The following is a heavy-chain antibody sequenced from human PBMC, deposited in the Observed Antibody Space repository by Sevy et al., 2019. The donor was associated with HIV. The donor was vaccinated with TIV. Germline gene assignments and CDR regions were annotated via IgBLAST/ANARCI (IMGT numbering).Heavy chain of an antibody. CDR3: AKGGGYCSGGSCYSWYYYYYMDV. Sequence: GGSLRLSCAASGFTFSSYGMHWVRQAPGKGLEWVAVISYDGSNKYYADSVKGRFTISRDNSKKTLYLQMNSLRDEDTAVYYCAKGGGYCSGGSCYSWYYYYYMDVWGKGTTVTVSS. V-gene: IGHV3-30*18. CDR2: ISYDGSNK. J-gene: IGHJ6*03. CDR1: GFTFSSYG. D-gene: IGHD2-15*01.